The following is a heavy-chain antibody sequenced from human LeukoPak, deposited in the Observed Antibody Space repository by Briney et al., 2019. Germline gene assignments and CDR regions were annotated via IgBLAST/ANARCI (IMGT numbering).Heavy chain of an antibody. J-gene: IGHJ5*02. V-gene: IGHV3-21*04. CDR2: ISSSSSYI. CDR1: GFTFSSYS. D-gene: IGHD3-3*01. CDR3: ARVGPPRARYDFWSGYENWFDP. Sequence: GVSLRLSCAPSGFTFSSYSMNWVRLAPGKGLEWVSSISSSSSYIYYADSVKGRFTISRDNAKNSLYLQMNSLRAEDTALYYCARVGPPRARYDFWSGYENWFDPWGQGTLVTVSS.